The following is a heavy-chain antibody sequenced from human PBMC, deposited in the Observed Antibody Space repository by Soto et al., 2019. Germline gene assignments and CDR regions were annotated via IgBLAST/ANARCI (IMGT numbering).Heavy chain of an antibody. V-gene: IGHV3-66*01. CDR3: ARDPGDRNGMSV. J-gene: IGHJ6*02. CDR1: GFTVSSDY. D-gene: IGHD1-26*01. Sequence: EVRLVESGGGLVQPGGSLRLSCAASGFTVSSDYMSWVRQAPGKGLEWVSVIYSGGTTYYADSVKGRFTISRDNSKNMLYLQMNSLRAEDTAVYYCARDPGDRNGMSVWGQGTTVTVSS. CDR2: IYSGGTT.